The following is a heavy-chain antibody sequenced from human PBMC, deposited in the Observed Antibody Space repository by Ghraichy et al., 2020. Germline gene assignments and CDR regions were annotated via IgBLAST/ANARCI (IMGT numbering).Heavy chain of an antibody. CDR3: ARASVGPLLVVVVAENNQDLYYFDY. CDR1: GYTFTSYG. J-gene: IGHJ4*02. Sequence: ASVKVSCKASGYTFTSYGISWVRQAPGQGLEWMGWISAYNGNTNYAQKLQGRVTMTTDTSTSTAYMELRSLRSDDTAVYYCARASVGPLLVVVVAENNQDLYYFDYWGQGTLVTVSS. D-gene: IGHD2-15*01. V-gene: IGHV1-18*04. CDR2: ISAYNGNT.